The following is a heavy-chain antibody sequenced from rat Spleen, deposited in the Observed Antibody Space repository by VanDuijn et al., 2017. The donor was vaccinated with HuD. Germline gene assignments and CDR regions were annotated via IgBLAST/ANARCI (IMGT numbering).Heavy chain of an antibody. D-gene: IGHD4-3*01. CDR1: GFTFSNYG. CDR3: ARQDTSGYSNWFAY. V-gene: IGHV5-22*01. CDR2: ISYDGSST. J-gene: IGHJ3*01. Sequence: EVQLVESGGGLVQPGRSMKLSCAASGFTFSNYGLAWVRQAPKKGLEWVAYISYDGSSTYYGDSVKGRFTISRDNAKSTLYLQMDSLRSEDTATYYCARQDTSGYSNWFAYWGQGTLVTVSS.